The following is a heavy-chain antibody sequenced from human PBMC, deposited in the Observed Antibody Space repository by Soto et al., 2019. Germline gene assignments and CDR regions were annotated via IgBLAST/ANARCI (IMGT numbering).Heavy chain of an antibody. CDR3: ARSKLLWFGESPTYNWFDP. J-gene: IGHJ5*02. Sequence: SVKVSCKASGGTFSSYAISWVRQAPGQGLEWMGGIIPIFGTANYAQKFQGRVTITADESTSTAYMELSSLRSEDTAVHYCARSKLLWFGESPTYNWFDPWGQGTLVTVSS. V-gene: IGHV1-69*13. CDR2: IIPIFGTA. D-gene: IGHD3-10*01. CDR1: GGTFSSYA.